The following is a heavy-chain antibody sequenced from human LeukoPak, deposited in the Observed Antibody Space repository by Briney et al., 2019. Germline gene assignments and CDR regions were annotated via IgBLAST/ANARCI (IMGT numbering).Heavy chain of an antibody. CDR1: GFTFSRFW. D-gene: IGHD3-10*01. Sequence: GGSLRLSCAASGFTFSRFWMNWVRQAPGQGLEWVANTKEDGSEKFYVDSVKGRFTISRDNAKNSLYLQMNSLRVDDTAVYYCARGVWFGESLGSGSDYWGQGTQVTVSS. CDR3: ARGVWFGESLGSGSDY. V-gene: IGHV3-7*01. J-gene: IGHJ4*02. CDR2: TKEDGSEK.